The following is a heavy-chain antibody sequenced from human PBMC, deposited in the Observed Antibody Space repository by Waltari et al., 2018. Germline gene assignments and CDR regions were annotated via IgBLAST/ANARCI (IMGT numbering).Heavy chain of an antibody. CDR2: IIPIFGTA. CDR3: ASGLRRDGYNYHY. V-gene: IGHV1-69*13. Sequence: QVQLVQSGAEVKKPGSSVKVSCKASGGTFSSYAISWLRQAPGQGPEWMGGIIPIFGTANYAQKCQGRVTITADEATSTAYMELSSLRSEETAVYYCASGLRRDGYNYHYWGQGTLVTVSS. D-gene: IGHD5-12*01. J-gene: IGHJ4*02. CDR1: GGTFSSYA.